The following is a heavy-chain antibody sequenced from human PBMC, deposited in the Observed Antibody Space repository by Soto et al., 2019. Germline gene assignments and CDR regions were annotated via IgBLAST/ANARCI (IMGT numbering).Heavy chain of an antibody. CDR3: ANSYGDYVSY. V-gene: IGHV4-59*04. D-gene: IGHD4-17*01. J-gene: IGHJ4*02. Sequence: TSETMSLTCSVSGASISADYWRWIRQPPGKRLEYLGFIYYSGSTYYNPSLKSRVTISVDTSKNQFSLKLSSVTAADTAVYYCANSYGDYVSYWGQGTLVTGSS. CDR2: IYYSGST. CDR1: GASISADY.